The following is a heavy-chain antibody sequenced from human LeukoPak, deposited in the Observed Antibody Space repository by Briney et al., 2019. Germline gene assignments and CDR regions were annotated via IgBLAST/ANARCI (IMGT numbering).Heavy chain of an antibody. V-gene: IGHV4-59*12. J-gene: IGHJ5*02. CDR2: IYYSGST. CDR3: ARGGRYYGSGSYLNWFDP. D-gene: IGHD3-10*01. Sequence: SETLSLTCTVSGGSISGYYWSWLRQPPGKGLEWIGYIYYSGSTNYNPSLKSRVTISVDTSKNQFSLKLSSVTAADTAVYYCARGGRYYGSGSYLNWFDPWGQGTLVTVSS. CDR1: GGSISGYY.